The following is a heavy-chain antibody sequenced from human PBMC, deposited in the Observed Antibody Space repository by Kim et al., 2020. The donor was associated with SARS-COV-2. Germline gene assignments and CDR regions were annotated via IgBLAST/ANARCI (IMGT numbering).Heavy chain of an antibody. Sequence: NDYAVSVKSRITSHPDTSKNQLSVQLNSVTPEDTAVYYCARDLAGSGIDYWGQGTLVTVSS. V-gene: IGHV6-1*01. CDR2: N. J-gene: IGHJ4*02. CDR3: ARDLAGSGIDY. D-gene: IGHD6-13*01.